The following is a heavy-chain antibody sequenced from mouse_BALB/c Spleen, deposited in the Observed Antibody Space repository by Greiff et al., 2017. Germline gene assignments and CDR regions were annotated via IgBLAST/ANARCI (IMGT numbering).Heavy chain of an antibody. CDR3: TRGVYYGSSYWYFDV. CDR2: IYPSDSYT. D-gene: IGHD1-1*01. CDR1: GYTFTSYW. V-gene: IGHV1-69*02. J-gene: IGHJ1*01. Sequence: QVQLQQPGAELVRPGASVKLSCKASGYTFTSYWINWVKQRPGQGLEWIGNIYPSDSYTNYNQKFKDKATLTVDKSSSTAYMQLSSPTSEDSAVYYCTRGVYYGSSYWYFDVWGAGTTVTVSS.